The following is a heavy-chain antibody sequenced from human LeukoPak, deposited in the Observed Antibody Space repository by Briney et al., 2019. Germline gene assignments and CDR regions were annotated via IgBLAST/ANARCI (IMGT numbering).Heavy chain of an antibody. CDR3: ARGGDCSSTSCYSCDY. CDR1: GYTFTSYG. CDR2: ISAYNGNT. J-gene: IGHJ4*02. D-gene: IGHD2-2*01. Sequence: ASVKVSCKASGYTFTSYGVSWVRQAPGQGLEWMGWISAYNGNTNYAQKLQGRVTMTTDTSTSTAYMELRSLRSDDTAVYYCARGGDCSSTSCYSCDYWGQGTLVTVSS. V-gene: IGHV1-18*01.